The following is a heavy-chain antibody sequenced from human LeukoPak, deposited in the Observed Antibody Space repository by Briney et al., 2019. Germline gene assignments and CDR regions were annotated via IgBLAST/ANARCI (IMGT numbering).Heavy chain of an antibody. D-gene: IGHD7-27*01. CDR3: ANTGGY. CDR1: GFTFSSYA. V-gene: IGHV3-9*01. J-gene: IGHJ4*02. CDR2: ISWNSGSI. Sequence: HPGGSLRLSCAASGFTFSSYAMHWVRHAPGKGLEWVSGISWNSGSIGYADSVKGRFTISRDNAKNSLYLQMSSLRAEDTALYYCANTGGYWGQGTLVTVSS.